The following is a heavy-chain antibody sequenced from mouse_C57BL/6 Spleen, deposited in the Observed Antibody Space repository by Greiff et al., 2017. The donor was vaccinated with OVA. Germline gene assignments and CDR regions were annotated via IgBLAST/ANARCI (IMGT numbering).Heavy chain of an antibody. CDR2: INPNNGGT. CDR1: GYTFTDYY. Sequence: EVQLQQSGPELVKPGASVKISCKASGYTFTDYYMNWVKQSHGKSLEWLGDINPNNGGTSYNQKFTGKATLTVYKSSSTSYLALRSLTSVDSAVYYCARIYYDSYFDYWGQGTTLTVSS. D-gene: IGHD2-4*01. V-gene: IGHV1-26*01. J-gene: IGHJ2*01. CDR3: ARIYYDSYFDY.